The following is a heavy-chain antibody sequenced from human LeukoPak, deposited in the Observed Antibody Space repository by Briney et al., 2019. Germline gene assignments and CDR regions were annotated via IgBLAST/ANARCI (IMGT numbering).Heavy chain of an antibody. CDR2: MNPNSSNT. CDR3: ARGTKGAGNNWFDP. D-gene: IGHD1-26*01. V-gene: IGHV1-8*01. J-gene: IGHJ5*02. CDR1: GYTFTSYD. Sequence: GASVKVSCTASGYTFTSYDINWVRQATGQGHERMGWMNPNSSNTGYAQRFQGRGTMTSNTSKSTAYMELSSLRSEDTAVYYCARGTKGAGNNWFDPWGQGTLVTVSS.